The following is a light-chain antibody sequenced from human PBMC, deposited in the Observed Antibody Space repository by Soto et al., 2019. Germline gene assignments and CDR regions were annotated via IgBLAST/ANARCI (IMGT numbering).Light chain of an antibody. J-gene: IGKJ1*01. CDR2: GAS. CDR1: QSVSSNY. CDR3: QQYGISPLT. V-gene: IGKV3-20*01. Sequence: TVLTQSQGTLKLSPGEGATLSCRASQSVSSNYLAWYQQTFGQAPRLLIYGASTRATGIPDRFSGGGSGTDFTLTISRLQPEDSAVYYCQQYGISPLTFGQGTRVEI.